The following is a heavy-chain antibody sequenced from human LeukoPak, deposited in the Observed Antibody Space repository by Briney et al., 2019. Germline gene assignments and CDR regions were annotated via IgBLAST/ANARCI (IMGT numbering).Heavy chain of an antibody. CDR1: GGTFSSYA. CDR2: IIPIFGTA. V-gene: IGHV1-69*05. CDR3: VRGHIVVVPAAITVGAFDI. Sequence: SVKVSCKASGGTFSSYAISWVRQAPGQGLEWMGRIIPIFGTANYAQKFQGRVTITTDESTSTAYMELSSVRSEDTAVYYCVRGHIVVVPAAITVGAFDIWGQGTMVTVSS. D-gene: IGHD2-2*02. J-gene: IGHJ3*02.